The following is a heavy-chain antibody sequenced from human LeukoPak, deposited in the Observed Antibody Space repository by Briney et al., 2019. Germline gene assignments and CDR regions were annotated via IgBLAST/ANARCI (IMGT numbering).Heavy chain of an antibody. CDR2: ISSSSSTI. J-gene: IGHJ4*02. CDR3: ARGSGYSRGLY. V-gene: IGHV3-48*01. D-gene: IGHD6-19*01. Sequence: GGSLRLSCAASGFTFSSYSMNWVRQAPGKGLEWVSYISSSSSTIYYADSVKGRFTISRDNTKNSLYLQVNSLRAEDPAVYYCARGSGYSRGLYWGQGTLVTVSS. CDR1: GFTFSSYS.